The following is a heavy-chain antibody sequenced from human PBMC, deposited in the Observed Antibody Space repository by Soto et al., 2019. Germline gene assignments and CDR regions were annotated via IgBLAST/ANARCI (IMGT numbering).Heavy chain of an antibody. D-gene: IGHD3-10*01. J-gene: IGHJ4*02. CDR2: IYYSEST. V-gene: IGHV4-61*01. CDR3: ARDRISDYYGSGSYYYSDY. Sequence: SETLSLTCTFSGGSVSSGIYYWSWIRQPPGKGLEWIGYIYYSESTYDNPSLKIRVPISVDTSKNQFSLKLSSVTAADTAVYYCARDRISDYYGSGSYYYSDYWGQGTLVTVSS. CDR1: GGSVSSGIYY.